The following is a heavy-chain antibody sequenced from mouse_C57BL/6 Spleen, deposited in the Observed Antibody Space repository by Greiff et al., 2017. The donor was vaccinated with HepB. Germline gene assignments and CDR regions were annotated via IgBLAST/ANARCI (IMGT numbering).Heavy chain of an antibody. J-gene: IGHJ4*01. V-gene: IGHV1-82*01. D-gene: IGHD2-4*01. CDR2: IYPGDGDT. CDR1: GYAFSSSW. CDR3: ALIYYDYDDAMDY. Sequence: QVQLKESGPELVKPGASVKISCKASGYAFSSSWMNWVKQRPGKGLEWIGRIYPGDGDTNYNGKFKGKATLTADKSSSTAYMQLSSLTSEDSAVYFCALIYYDYDDAMDYWGQGTSVTVSS.